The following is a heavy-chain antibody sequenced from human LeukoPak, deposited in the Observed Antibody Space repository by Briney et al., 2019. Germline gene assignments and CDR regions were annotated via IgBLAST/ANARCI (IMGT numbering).Heavy chain of an antibody. Sequence: SETLSLTCTISGYSISSGYYWGWIRQPPGKGLEWIGSIYHSGSTYYNPSLKSRVTISLDTSENQFSLKLSSVTAADTAVYYCARDLYSSGWGYFDYWGLGALVTVSS. V-gene: IGHV4-38-2*02. CDR1: GYSISSGYY. J-gene: IGHJ4*02. D-gene: IGHD6-19*01. CDR3: ARDLYSSGWGYFDY. CDR2: IYHSGST.